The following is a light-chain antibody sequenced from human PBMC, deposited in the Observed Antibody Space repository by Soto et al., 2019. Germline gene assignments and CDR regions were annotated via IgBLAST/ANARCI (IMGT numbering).Light chain of an antibody. CDR1: SSDLAIYNY. V-gene: IGLV2-14*01. Sequence: QSVLTQPASVSGSPGQSITISCTGTSSDLAIYNYVSWYQQHPGKAPKLIIYEVTNRPSGVSNRFSGSKSGDTASLTISGLRAEDEADYYCSSYTSSTDYVFGTGTKLTVL. CDR3: SSYTSSTDYV. J-gene: IGLJ1*01. CDR2: EVT.